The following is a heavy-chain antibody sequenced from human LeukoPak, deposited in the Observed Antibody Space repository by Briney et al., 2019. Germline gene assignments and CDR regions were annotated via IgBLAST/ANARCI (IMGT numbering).Heavy chain of an antibody. J-gene: IGHJ3*02. CDR1: GFTFSRYA. Sequence: VGSLRLSCAASGFTFSRYAMRWGRQAPGEGLGWVSAISGSGGSTYYADSVKGRFTISRDNSKNTLYRQMNSLRAEDTAVYYCAKSHGDYGWGSCPSAFDIWGRGTMVTVSS. D-gene: IGHD3-16*01. V-gene: IGHV3-23*01. CDR2: ISGSGGST. CDR3: AKSHGDYGWGSCPSAFDI.